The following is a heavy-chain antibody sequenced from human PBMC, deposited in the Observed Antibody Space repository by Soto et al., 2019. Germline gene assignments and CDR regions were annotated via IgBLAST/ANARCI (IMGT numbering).Heavy chain of an antibody. D-gene: IGHD7-27*01. CDR3: ATGVH. V-gene: IGHV3-21*01. CDR2: ISSRSDDI. CDR1: EFSFSSYT. Sequence: PGGSLRLSCAASEFSFSSYTMNWVRQAPGKGLEWVSSISSRSDDISYAESVKGRFTVSRDNAKSSLFLQMNSLRAEDTAVYYCATGVHWGQGTLVTVSS. J-gene: IGHJ4*02.